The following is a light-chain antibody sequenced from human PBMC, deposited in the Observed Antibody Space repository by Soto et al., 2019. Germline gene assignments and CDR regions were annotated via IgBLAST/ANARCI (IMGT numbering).Light chain of an antibody. CDR1: SSNIGSHY. Sequence: QSVLTQPPSASETPGQRVTISCSGSSSNIGSHYVYWYQQLPGTAPKLLIYKNNQRPSGVPDRFSASKSGTSASLAIGGLRSEDEADYYCAAWDGSLSIWVFGGGTEVTVL. J-gene: IGLJ3*02. CDR3: AAWDGSLSIWV. V-gene: IGLV1-47*01. CDR2: KNN.